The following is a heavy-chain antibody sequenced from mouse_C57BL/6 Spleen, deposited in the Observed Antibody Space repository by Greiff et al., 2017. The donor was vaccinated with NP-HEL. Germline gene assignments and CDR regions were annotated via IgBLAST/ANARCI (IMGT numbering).Heavy chain of an antibody. D-gene: IGHD1-1*01. CDR3: ARGSTVVARYFDV. V-gene: IGHV1-80*01. Sequence: VKLQQSGAELVKPGASVKISCKASGYAFSSYWMNWVKQRPGKGLEWIGQIYPGDGDTNYNGKFKGKATLTADKSSSTAYMQLSSLTSEDSAVYVCARGSTVVARYFDVWGTGTTVTVSS. CDR2: IYPGDGDT. J-gene: IGHJ1*03. CDR1: GYAFSSYW.